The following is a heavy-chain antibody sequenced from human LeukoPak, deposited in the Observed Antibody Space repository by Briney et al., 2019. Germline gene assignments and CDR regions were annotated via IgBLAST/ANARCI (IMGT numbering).Heavy chain of an antibody. Sequence: ASVKVSCKASGYTFTGYYMHWVRQAPGQGLEWMGWISAYNGNTNYVKKLQGRVTMTTDTSTSTAYMELRSLRSDDTAVYYCGAGRGVGAAIFDYWGQGTLVTVSP. J-gene: IGHJ4*02. D-gene: IGHD1-26*01. CDR3: GAGRGVGAAIFDY. CDR1: GYTFTGYY. CDR2: ISAYNGNT. V-gene: IGHV1-18*04.